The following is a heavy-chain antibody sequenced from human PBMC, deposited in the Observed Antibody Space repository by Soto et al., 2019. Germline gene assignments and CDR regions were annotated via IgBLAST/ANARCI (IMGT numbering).Heavy chain of an antibody. D-gene: IGHD5-18*01. V-gene: IGHV3-53*04. J-gene: IGHJ4*02. CDR2: IYSGGST. CDR1: GFTVSSNY. CDR3: ARVIDTAMVDY. Sequence: GGSLRLSCAASGFTVSSNYMSWVRKAPGKGQEWVSVIYSGGSTYYADSVKGRFTISRHNSKNTLYLQMNSLRAEDTAVYYCARVIDTAMVDYWGQGTLVTVSS.